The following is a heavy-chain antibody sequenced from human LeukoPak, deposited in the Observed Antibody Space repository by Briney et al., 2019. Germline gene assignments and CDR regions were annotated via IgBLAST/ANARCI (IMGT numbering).Heavy chain of an antibody. CDR1: GFTFSSFT. Sequence: GGSLRLSCAASGFTFSSFTMNWVRQAPGKGLEWLAAISGSGSSTYYADSVKGRFTISRDNSKNTLSLEMNSLRAEDTAIYYCARGGSPYDYWGQGTLVTVSS. V-gene: IGHV3-23*01. CDR2: ISGSGSST. J-gene: IGHJ4*02. D-gene: IGHD1-26*01. CDR3: ARGGSPYDY.